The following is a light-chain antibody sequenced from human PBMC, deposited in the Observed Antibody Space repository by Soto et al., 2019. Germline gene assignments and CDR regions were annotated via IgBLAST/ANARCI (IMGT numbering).Light chain of an antibody. Sequence: QSALTQPASVSGSPGQSITISCTGTSSDVGGYNYVSWYQQHPGKAPKLMIYEVSDRPSGFSSRFSGSKSGNTASLTISVLKNDEDDDYCCCYKTSSITVFGTGTKLTVL. CDR2: EVS. V-gene: IGLV2-14*01. CDR3: CYKTSSITV. CDR1: SSDVGGYNY. J-gene: IGLJ1*01.